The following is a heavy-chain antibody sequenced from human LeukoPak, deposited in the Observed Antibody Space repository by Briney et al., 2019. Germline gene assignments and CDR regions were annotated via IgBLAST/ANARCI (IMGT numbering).Heavy chain of an antibody. J-gene: IGHJ3*02. CDR3: ARDVAYYYESSGYYSLGFDI. CDR1: GFTFSNYW. CDR2: ISYDGSNK. V-gene: IGHV3-30*03. Sequence: PGGSLRLSCAASGFTFSNYWMHWVRQAPGKGLEWVAVISYDGSNKYYADSVKGRFTISRDNAKNSLYLQMNGLRAEDTAVYYCARDVAYYYESSGYYSLGFDIWGQGTMVTVSS. D-gene: IGHD3-22*01.